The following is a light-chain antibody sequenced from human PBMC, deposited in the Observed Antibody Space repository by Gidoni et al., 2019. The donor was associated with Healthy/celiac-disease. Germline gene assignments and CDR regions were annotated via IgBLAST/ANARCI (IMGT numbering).Light chain of an antibody. V-gene: IGKV3-11*01. CDR2: DAS. CDR1: QSVSSY. CDR3: QQRSNWPLT. Sequence: ELVLTQAPATLSLSPGDKATLPCRPSQSVSSYLAWYQQKPGQAPRLLIYDASNRATGIPARFSGSGSGTDFTLTISSLEPEDFAVYYCQQRSNWPLTFXGXTKVEIK. J-gene: IGKJ4*01.